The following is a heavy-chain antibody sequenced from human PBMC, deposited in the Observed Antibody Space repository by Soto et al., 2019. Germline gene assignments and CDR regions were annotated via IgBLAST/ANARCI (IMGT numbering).Heavy chain of an antibody. Sequence: QVQLVESGGGVVQPGRSLRLSCAASGFTFSSYAMHWVRQAPGKGLEWVAFISYDVSNKYYADSVKGRFTISRDNSKNTLYRQMNSLRAEDTAVYYCARALGSSWYVKWFDPWGQGTLVTVSS. D-gene: IGHD6-13*01. CDR3: ARALGSSWYVKWFDP. CDR2: ISYDVSNK. J-gene: IGHJ5*02. V-gene: IGHV3-30-3*01. CDR1: GFTFSSYA.